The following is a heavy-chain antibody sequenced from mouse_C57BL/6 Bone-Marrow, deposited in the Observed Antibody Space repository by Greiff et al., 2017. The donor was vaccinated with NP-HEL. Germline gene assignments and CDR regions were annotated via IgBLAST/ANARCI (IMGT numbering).Heavy chain of an antibody. V-gene: IGHV1-50*01. CDR2: IDPSDSYT. J-gene: IGHJ3*01. D-gene: IGHD2-2*01. CDR1: GYTFTSYW. CDR3: ARQRYGYDEAWFAY. Sequence: VQLQQPGAELVKPGASVKLSCKASGYTFTSYWMQWVKQRPGQGLEWIGEIDPSDSYTNYNQKFKGKATLTVDTSSSTAYMQLSSLTSEDSAVYYCARQRYGYDEAWFAYWGQGTLVTVSA.